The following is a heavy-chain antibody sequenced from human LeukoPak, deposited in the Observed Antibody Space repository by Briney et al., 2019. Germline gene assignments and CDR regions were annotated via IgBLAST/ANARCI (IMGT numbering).Heavy chain of an antibody. D-gene: IGHD3-22*01. J-gene: IGHJ1*01. CDR2: IKSDGRT. Sequence: PGGSLRLSCAAAGLTFSNNWMHWVRQAPGKGLVWVSRIKSDGRTNYADSVKGRFTISRDNAKNTVSLQMNSLRAEDTGVYYCARAPSEIGGYYPEYFRHWGQGTLVTVSS. V-gene: IGHV3-74*01. CDR1: GLTFSNNW. CDR3: ARAPSEIGGYYPEYFRH.